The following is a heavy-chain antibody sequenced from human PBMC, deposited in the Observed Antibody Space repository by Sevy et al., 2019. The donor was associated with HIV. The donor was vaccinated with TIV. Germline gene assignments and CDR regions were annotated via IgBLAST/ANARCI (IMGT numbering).Heavy chain of an antibody. V-gene: IGHV3-48*02. CDR2: ISSSSSTI. D-gene: IGHD3-9*01. CDR3: ARSPPRGRYFDTGYGMDV. J-gene: IGHJ6*02. Sequence: GGSLRLSCAASGFTFSSYSMNWVRQAPGKGLEWVSYISSSSSTIYYADSVKGRFTTSRDNAKNSLYLQMNSLRDEDTAVYYCARSPPRGRYFDTGYGMDVWGQGTTVTVSS. CDR1: GFTFSSYS.